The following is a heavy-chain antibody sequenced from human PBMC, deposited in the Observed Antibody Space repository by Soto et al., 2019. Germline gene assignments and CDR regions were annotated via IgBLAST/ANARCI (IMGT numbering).Heavy chain of an antibody. V-gene: IGHV5-51*01. CDR2: IYPGDSDT. CDR3: ANGGVVVTANYYYYGMDV. D-gene: IGHD2-21*02. Sequence: GESLKISCKGSGYSFTSYWIGWVRQMPGKGLEWIGIIYPGDSDTRYSPPFQGQVTISADKSISTAYLQWSSLKASDTAMYYCANGGVVVTANYYYYGMDVWGQGTTVTVSS. J-gene: IGHJ6*02. CDR1: GYSFTSYW.